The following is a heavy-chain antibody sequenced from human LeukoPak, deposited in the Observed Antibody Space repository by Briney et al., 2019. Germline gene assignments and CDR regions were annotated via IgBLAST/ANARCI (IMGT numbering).Heavy chain of an antibody. CDR1: GYTFTSSD. J-gene: IGHJ4*02. CDR3: ARFAGTPSRSDY. Sequence: ASVKVSCKASGYTFTSSDISWVRQAPGQGLEWMGWVSAYNGNTNYAQKFQGRVTMATDPSTSTAYMELRSLRSDDMAVYFCARFAGTPSRSDYWGQGTLVTVSS. D-gene: IGHD6-13*01. V-gene: IGHV1-18*03. CDR2: VSAYNGNT.